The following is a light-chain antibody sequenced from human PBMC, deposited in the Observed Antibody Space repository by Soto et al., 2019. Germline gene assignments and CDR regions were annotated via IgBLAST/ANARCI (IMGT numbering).Light chain of an antibody. CDR1: SSNIGTNT. Sequence: QSVLTQPPSASGTPGQRVSISCSGSSSNIGTNTVNWYQQLPGTAPKLLIYSNSQRPSGVPDRFSGSKSGTSASLAISGLQSDDDADYYCAAWDDSLSGYVFGTGTNVTVL. J-gene: IGLJ1*01. V-gene: IGLV1-44*01. CDR2: SNS. CDR3: AAWDDSLSGYV.